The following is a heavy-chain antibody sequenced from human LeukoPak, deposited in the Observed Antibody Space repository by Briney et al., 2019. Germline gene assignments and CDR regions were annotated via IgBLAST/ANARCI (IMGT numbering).Heavy chain of an antibody. CDR3: ARDGAAATGTGDY. Sequence: ASVKVSCKASGYTFTDYYMHWVRQAPGQGLEWMGWISAYNGHTNYAQKLQGRVTMTTDTSTSTAYMELRSLRSDDTAVYYCARDGAAATGTGDYWGQGTLVTVSS. CDR2: ISAYNGHT. CDR1: GYTFTDYY. D-gene: IGHD6-13*01. V-gene: IGHV1-18*04. J-gene: IGHJ4*02.